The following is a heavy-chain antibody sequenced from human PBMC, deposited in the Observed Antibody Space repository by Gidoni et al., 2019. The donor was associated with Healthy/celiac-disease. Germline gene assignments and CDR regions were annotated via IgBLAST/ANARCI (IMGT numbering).Heavy chain of an antibody. V-gene: IGHV4-59*01. J-gene: IGHJ4*02. D-gene: IGHD3-9*01. CDR3: ARDVLAGYYSN. Sequence: QVQLQESGPGLVKPSATLSLTCTVSGGSISSYYWSWIRQPPGKGLEWIGYIYYSGSTNYNPSLKSRVTISVDTSKNQFSLKLSSVTAADTAVYYCARDVLAGYYSNWGQGTLVTVSS. CDR1: GGSISSYY. CDR2: IYYSGST.